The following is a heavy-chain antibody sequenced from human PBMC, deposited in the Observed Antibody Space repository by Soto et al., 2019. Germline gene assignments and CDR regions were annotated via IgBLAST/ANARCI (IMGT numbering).Heavy chain of an antibody. V-gene: IGHV4-34*01. CDR1: GGSFSGYY. Sequence: SETLSLTCAVYGGSFSGYYWSWIRQPPGKGLEWIGEINHSGSTNYNPSLKSRVTISVDTSKNQFSLKLSSVTAADTAVYYCARGYDYIWGSYLYTLWGMTRPRDSYYFDYWGQGTLVTVSS. D-gene: IGHD3-16*02. CDR3: ARGYDYIWGSYLYTLWGMTRPRDSYYFDY. CDR2: INHSGST. J-gene: IGHJ4*02.